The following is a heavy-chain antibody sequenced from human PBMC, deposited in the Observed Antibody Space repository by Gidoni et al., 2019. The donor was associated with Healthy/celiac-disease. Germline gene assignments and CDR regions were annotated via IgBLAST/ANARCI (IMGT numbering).Heavy chain of an antibody. J-gene: IGHJ4*02. V-gene: IGHV4-39*01. Sequence: QLQLQESGPGLVKPSETLSLTCTVSGGSISSSSYYWGWIRQPPGKGLEWIGSIYYSGSTYYNPSLKSRVTISVDTSKNQFSLKLSSVTAADTAVYDCARLSTVRRLGHYRYFDYWGQGTLVTVSS. CDR1: GGSISSSSYY. CDR2: IYYSGST. D-gene: IGHD3-16*01. CDR3: ARLSTVRRLGHYRYFDY.